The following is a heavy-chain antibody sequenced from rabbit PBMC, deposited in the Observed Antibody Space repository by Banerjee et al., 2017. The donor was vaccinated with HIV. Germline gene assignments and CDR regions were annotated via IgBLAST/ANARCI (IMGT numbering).Heavy chain of an antibody. Sequence: QEQLEESGGDLVKPEGSLTLTCTASGFSFSSSYYMCWVRQAPGKGLEWIACIDTGSSGTTYYASWAKGRFTISKASSTTVTLQMTSLTAADTATYFCAREDYDDHGDFSLWGQGTLVTVS. J-gene: IGHJ4*01. CDR3: AREDYDDHGDFSL. V-gene: IGHV1S45*01. CDR2: IDTGSSGTT. D-gene: IGHD2-1*01. CDR1: GFSFSSSYY.